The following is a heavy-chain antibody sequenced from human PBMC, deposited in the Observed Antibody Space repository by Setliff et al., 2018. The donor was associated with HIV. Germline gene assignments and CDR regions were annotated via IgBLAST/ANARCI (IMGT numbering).Heavy chain of an antibody. CDR2: LYSGGTT. V-gene: IGHV4-4*07. CDR1: GVSVNDYY. Sequence: PSETLSLTCSVSGVSVNDYYWSWIRQPAGKGLEWIGRLYSGGTTNYNPSLKSRLTMSVDTSNNKFSLKLNSVTAADTAVYYCARDRDRKDTTYVRFDYWGHGIQVTVSS. D-gene: IGHD4-17*01. J-gene: IGHJ4*01. CDR3: ARDRDRKDTTYVRFDY.